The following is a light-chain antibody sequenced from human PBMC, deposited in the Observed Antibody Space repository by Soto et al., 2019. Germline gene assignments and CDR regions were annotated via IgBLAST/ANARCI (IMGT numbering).Light chain of an antibody. CDR3: CSYAGSNYCV. Sequence: QSVLTQPASVSGSPGQSITISCTGTSNDVGSYNLVSWYQHHPGKAPKLMIFEGSKRPSGVSNRFSGSKSGNTASLTISGLQAEDEADFYCCSYAGSNYCVFGTGTKVTVL. V-gene: IGLV2-23*01. CDR1: SNDVGSYNL. CDR2: EGS. J-gene: IGLJ1*01.